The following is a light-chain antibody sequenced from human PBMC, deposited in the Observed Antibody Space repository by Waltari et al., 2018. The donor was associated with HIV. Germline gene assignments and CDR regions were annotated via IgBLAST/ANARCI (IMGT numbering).Light chain of an antibody. Sequence: QSVLTQTPSLSGTPGQRVTISCSGGYSNIGSNTVNWYQQFPGTAPRLLIYSNHQRPSGVPDRFSGSKSGTSASLVISELQSQDEADYHCAAWDDSLHGELFGGGTKLTVL. J-gene: IGLJ2*01. V-gene: IGLV1-44*01. CDR3: AAWDDSLHGEL. CDR2: SNH. CDR1: YSNIGSNT.